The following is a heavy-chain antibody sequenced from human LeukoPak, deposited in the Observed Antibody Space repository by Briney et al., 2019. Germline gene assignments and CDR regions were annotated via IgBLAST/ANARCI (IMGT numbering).Heavy chain of an antibody. J-gene: IGHJ1*01. CDR3: AKDITAKARMGITLSFQH. V-gene: IGHV3-9*01. D-gene: IGHD1-14*01. CDR2: IRWNSGSI. CDR1: GFTFDDYA. Sequence: GGSLRLSCAASGFTFDDYAMHWVRQAPGKGLEWVSGIRWNSGSIGYADSVKGRFTISRDNAKNSLYLQMNSLRAEDTALYYCAKDITAKARMGITLSFQHWGQGTLVTVSS.